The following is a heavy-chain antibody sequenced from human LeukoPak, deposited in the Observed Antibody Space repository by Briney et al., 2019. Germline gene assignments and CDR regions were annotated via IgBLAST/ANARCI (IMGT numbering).Heavy chain of an antibody. Sequence: PSETLSLXCAVYGGSFSGYYWSWIRQPPGKGLEWIGEINHSGSTNYNPSLKGRVTISVATSKNQFSLKLSSVTAADTAVYFCFCKQKTAYEILTGYYWSSFDYWGQGTLVTVSS. V-gene: IGHV4-34*01. CDR1: GGSFSGYY. J-gene: IGHJ4*02. CDR3: FCKQKTAYEILTGYYWSSFDY. D-gene: IGHD3-9*01. CDR2: INHSGST.